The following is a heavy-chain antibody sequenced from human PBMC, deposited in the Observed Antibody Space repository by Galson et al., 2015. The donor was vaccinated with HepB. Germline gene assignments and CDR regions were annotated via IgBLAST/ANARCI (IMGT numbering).Heavy chain of an antibody. V-gene: IGHV1-69*13. Sequence: SVKVSCKASGGTFSTSGISWVRQAPGQGLEWMGGIIPMFGTANYAQKFQGRVTITADESTSTAYMELTSLRSEDTAVYYCAFGGSSTWDRPMYFYYMGVWGEGTTVTVSS. CDR3: AFGGSSTWDRPMYFYYMGV. CDR2: IIPMFGTA. J-gene: IGHJ6*03. CDR1: GGTFSTSG. D-gene: IGHD6-13*01.